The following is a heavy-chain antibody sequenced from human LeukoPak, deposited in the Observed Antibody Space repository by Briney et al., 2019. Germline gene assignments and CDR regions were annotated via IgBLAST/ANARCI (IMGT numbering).Heavy chain of an antibody. J-gene: IGHJ4*01. CDR3: ARAEMYSWNYFDY. V-gene: IGHV3-53*01. CDR2: VYRNNVT. CDR1: GFSVSSNY. D-gene: IGHD1-26*01. Sequence: GGSLRLSCAASGFSVSSNYMSWVRQAPGKGLEWVSVVYRNNVTHHADSVKGRFTISRDTSKNMLYLQMNSLRDEDTAVYYCARAEMYSWNYFDYWGRGTLVTVS.